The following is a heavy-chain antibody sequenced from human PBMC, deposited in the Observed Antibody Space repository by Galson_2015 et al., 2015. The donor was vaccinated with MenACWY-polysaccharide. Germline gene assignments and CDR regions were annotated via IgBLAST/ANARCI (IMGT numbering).Heavy chain of an antibody. V-gene: IGHV3-7*01. CDR3: ARQRGYSYGYNDY. CDR1: ALTFRSYW. CDR2: IYLDGRDN. J-gene: IGHJ4*02. D-gene: IGHD5-18*01. Sequence: LRLSCAASALTFRSYWLSWVRQAPGKGLGWVANIYLDGRDNYYVDSVGGRFPISRDNARNSLYLQMNSLRVEDTAVYYCARQRGYSYGYNDYWGQGTLVTVSS.